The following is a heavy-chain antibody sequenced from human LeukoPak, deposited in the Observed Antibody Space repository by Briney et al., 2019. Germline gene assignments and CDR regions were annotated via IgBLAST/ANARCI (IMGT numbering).Heavy chain of an antibody. CDR3: AKVLSYSGYDSCDY. Sequence: GGSLRLSCAASGFTFDDYGMSWVRQAPGKGLEWVSGINWNGGSTGYADSVKGRFTISRDNAKNSLYLQMNSLRAEDTAVYYCAKVLSYSGYDSCDYWGQGTLVTVSS. V-gene: IGHV3-20*04. D-gene: IGHD5-12*01. CDR1: GFTFDDYG. J-gene: IGHJ4*02. CDR2: INWNGGST.